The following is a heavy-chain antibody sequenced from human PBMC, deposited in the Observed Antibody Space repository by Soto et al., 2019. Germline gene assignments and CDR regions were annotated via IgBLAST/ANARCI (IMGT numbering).Heavy chain of an antibody. CDR1: GFAFTSYW. CDR2: INSDGSST. D-gene: IGHD2-8*01. CDR3: AGRDCTNNICNFY. J-gene: IGHJ4*02. V-gene: IGHV3-74*01. Sequence: GGSLRLSCAASGFAFTSYWMHWVRQPPGKGLVWVSRINSDGSSTSYADSVKGRFTISRDSAKNTLYLQMNSLRAEDTAIYYCAGRDCTNNICNFYWGQGALVTVSS.